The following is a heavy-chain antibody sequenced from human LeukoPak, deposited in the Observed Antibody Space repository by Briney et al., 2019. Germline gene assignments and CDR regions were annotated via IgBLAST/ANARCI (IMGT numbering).Heavy chain of an antibody. J-gene: IGHJ6*02. CDR2: IGARDGRT. V-gene: IGHV3-23*01. CDR3: AKGLYDYALDV. CDR1: GFTFTIHS. Sequence: GGSLRLSCAASGFTFTIHSFNWVRQAPGKGLDWVALIGARDGRTYYADPVKGRFTISRDNFKNTLYLQMNSLRAEDTAIYYCAKGLYDYALDVWGQGTAVTVSS.